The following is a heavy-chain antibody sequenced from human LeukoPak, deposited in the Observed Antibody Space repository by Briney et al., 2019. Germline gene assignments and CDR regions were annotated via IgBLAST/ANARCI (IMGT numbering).Heavy chain of an antibody. CDR3: ARGSTGDKSNN. CDR1: GGSITSGGYY. D-gene: IGHD7-27*01. V-gene: IGHV4-31*03. J-gene: IGHJ4*02. Sequence: SETLSLTCTVSGGSITSGGYYWSWIRQLPGKGLEWIGYIYYSGTTSYNPSLKSRLTISLDTSENQFSLKLSSATAADTAVYYCARGSTGDKSNNWGQGTLVTVSS. CDR2: IYYSGTT.